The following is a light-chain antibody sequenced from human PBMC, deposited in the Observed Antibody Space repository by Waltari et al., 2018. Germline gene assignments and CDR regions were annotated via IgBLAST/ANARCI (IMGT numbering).Light chain of an antibody. CDR2: SND. Sequence: QSVLTQAPSASGAPGQRVIIPCSGSGSNIGRRAVNWYQQLPGRAPKLLIYSNDQLPSGVPDRFSGSRSGTSASLAISGLQSEDEAHYYCASRDDRLNGVVFGGGTKLTVL. CDR1: GSNIGRRA. CDR3: ASRDDRLNGVV. J-gene: IGLJ2*01. V-gene: IGLV1-44*01.